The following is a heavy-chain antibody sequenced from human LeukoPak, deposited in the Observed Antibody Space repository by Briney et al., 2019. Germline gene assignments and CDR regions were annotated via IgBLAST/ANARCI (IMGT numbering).Heavy chain of an antibody. CDR2: IYYRGTT. V-gene: IGHV4-59*01. J-gene: IGHJ4*02. CDR3: ASHAWGGYDYY. D-gene: IGHD5-12*01. Sequence: SETLSLTCTVSGGSISSYYWTWIRQPPGKGLEWIGYIYYRGTTNCNPSLKSRVTISVDTSKNQFSLKLSSVTAADTAVYYCASHAWGGYDYYWGQGTLVTVSS. CDR1: GGSISSYY.